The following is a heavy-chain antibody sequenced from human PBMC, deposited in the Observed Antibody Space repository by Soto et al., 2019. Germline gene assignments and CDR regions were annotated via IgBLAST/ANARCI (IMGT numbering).Heavy chain of an antibody. CDR1: GGSISSSY. CDR3: AREGDY. CDR2: IYTSVST. V-gene: IGHV4-4*07. J-gene: IGHJ4*02. Sequence: PSETLSLTCTVSGGSISSSYWSWIRQPAGKGLESIGRIYTSVSTNYSPSLKSRVTMSVDTSKKQFSLTLGSVSAAETAVYYCAREGDYWGKGTLVTVSS.